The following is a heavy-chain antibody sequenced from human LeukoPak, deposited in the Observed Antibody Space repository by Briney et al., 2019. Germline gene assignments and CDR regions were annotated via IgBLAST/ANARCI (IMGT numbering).Heavy chain of an antibody. D-gene: IGHD2-8*01. J-gene: IGHJ5*02. CDR2: IRYDGSNI. CDR1: GFTFNTYG. CDR3: ARHNIMVRALGGWFDP. V-gene: IGHV3-33*01. Sequence: PGRSLRLSCAASGFTFNTYGMTCVRPAPGNGPAWVAIIRYDGSNIYYADSVKGRFTISRDNSKNTLYLQMNSLRAEDTAVYYCARHNIMVRALGGWFDPWGQGTLVTVSS.